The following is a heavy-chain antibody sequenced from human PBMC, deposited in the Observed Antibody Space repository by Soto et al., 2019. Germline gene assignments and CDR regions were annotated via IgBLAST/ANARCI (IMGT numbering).Heavy chain of an antibody. D-gene: IGHD3-22*01. CDR1: GGSVSPHY. J-gene: IGHJ5*02. V-gene: IGHV4-59*05. CDR2: IYHTGNA. CDR3: ARDFFDSSDYTTNWFDP. Sequence: SETLSLTCSVSGGSVSPHYWSWIRQPPGEGLEWIGSIYHTGNAYYNPSLKSRVTISVDTSKNQFSLKLTSVTAADAALYYCARDFFDSSDYTTNWFDPWGQGTLVTVSS.